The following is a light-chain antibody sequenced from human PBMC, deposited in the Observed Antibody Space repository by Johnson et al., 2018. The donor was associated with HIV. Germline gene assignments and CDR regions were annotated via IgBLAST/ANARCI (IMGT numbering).Light chain of an antibody. CDR3: GIWDASLSPLYV. CDR1: SSNIGNNF. J-gene: IGLJ1*01. V-gene: IGLV1-51*02. CDR2: ANN. Sequence: QAVLTQPPSVSAAPGQKVTISCSGSSSNIGNNFVSWYQQLPGTAPKLLIYANNKRPSGIADRFSGSKSGTSATLGITGLQTVDEADYYCGIWDASLSPLYVFGSGTTITVL.